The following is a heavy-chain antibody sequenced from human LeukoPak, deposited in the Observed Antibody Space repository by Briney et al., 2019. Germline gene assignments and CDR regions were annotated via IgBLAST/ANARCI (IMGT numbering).Heavy chain of an antibody. V-gene: IGHV1-2*04. CDR2: INPNSGGT. Sequence: GASVKVSCKASGYTFTGYYMHWVRQAPGQGLEWMGWINPNSGGTNYAQKFQGWVTMTRDTSISTAYMELSSLRSEDTAVYYCARGPGGSGSYYNDNYYYYYGMDVWGQGTTVTVSS. D-gene: IGHD3-10*01. CDR1: GYTFTGYY. J-gene: IGHJ6*02. CDR3: ARGPGGSGSYYNDNYYYYYGMDV.